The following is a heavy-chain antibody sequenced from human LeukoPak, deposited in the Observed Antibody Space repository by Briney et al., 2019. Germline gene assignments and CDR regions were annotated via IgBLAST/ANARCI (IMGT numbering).Heavy chain of an antibody. CDR1: GFTFSSYW. CDR2: IKQDGSEK. D-gene: IGHD2-8*01. J-gene: IGHJ4*02. CDR3: ARVEGDIVLMVNDYYFDY. Sequence: PGGSLRLSGAASGFTFSSYWMSWVRQAPGKGLEWVANIKQDGSEKYYVDSVKGRFTISRDNAKNSLYLQMNSLRAEDTAVYYCARVEGDIVLMVNDYYFDYWGQGTLVTVSS. V-gene: IGHV3-7*01.